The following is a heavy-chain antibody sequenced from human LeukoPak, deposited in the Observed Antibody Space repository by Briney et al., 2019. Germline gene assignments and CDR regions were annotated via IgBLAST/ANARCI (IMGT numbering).Heavy chain of an antibody. CDR1: GFTVSSNY. CDR2: IYSGGST. D-gene: IGHD6-13*01. Sequence: GGSLRLSCAASGFTVSSNYMSWVRQAPGKGLEWVSVIYSGGSTYYADSVKGRFTISRDNSKNTLYLQMNSLRAEDTAVYYCARGVAAAGIPSYYFDYWGQGTLVTVSS. J-gene: IGHJ4*02. CDR3: ARGVAAAGIPSYYFDY. V-gene: IGHV3-53*01.